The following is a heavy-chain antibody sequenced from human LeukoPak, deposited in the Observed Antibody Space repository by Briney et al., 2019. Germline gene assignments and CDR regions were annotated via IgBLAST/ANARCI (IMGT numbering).Heavy chain of an antibody. CDR1: GGSISSYY. V-gene: IGHV4-59*01. Sequence: SETLSLTCTVSGGSISSYYWSWIRQPPGKGLEWIGYIYYSGSTNYNPSLKSRVTISVDTSKNQFSLKLSSVTAADTAVYYCAVCSGGSCRDAFDIWGQGTMVTVSS. D-gene: IGHD2-15*01. J-gene: IGHJ3*02. CDR3: AVCSGGSCRDAFDI. CDR2: IYYSGST.